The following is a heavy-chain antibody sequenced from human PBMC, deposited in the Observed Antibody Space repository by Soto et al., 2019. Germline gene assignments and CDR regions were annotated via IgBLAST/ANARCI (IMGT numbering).Heavy chain of an antibody. CDR2: IGSSGTTI. D-gene: IGHD5-18*01. J-gene: IGHJ6*02. Sequence: GGSLRLSCAASGFTFRSYEMNWVRQAPGKGPERVSYIGSSGTTIYYADSVKGRFTISRDNAKNSLYLQMNSLRAEDTAVYYCARHPRIPHWPTAYLYGMVVWGQGTTVTVSS. V-gene: IGHV3-48*03. CDR1: GFTFRSYE. CDR3: ARHPRIPHWPTAYLYGMVV.